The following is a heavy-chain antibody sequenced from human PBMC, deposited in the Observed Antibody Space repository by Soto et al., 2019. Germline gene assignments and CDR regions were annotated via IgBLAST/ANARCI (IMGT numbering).Heavy chain of an antibody. D-gene: IGHD2-8*01. CDR2: ISYDGSNK. CDR1: GFTFSSYG. Sequence: GGSLRLSCAASGFTFSSYGMHWVRQAPGKGLEWVAVISYDGSNKYYADSVKGRFTISRDNSKNTLYLQMNSLRAEDTAVYYCAKDHTDGRFDYWGQGTLVTVS. CDR3: AKDHTDGRFDY. V-gene: IGHV3-30*18. J-gene: IGHJ4*02.